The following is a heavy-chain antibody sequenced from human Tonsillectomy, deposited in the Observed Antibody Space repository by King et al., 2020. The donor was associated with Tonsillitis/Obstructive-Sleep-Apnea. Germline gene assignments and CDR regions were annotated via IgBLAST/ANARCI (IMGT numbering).Heavy chain of an antibody. J-gene: IGHJ5*02. Sequence: LQLQESCPGLVKPSETLSLTCTVSGGSISSSSYYWGWIRQPPGKVLEWIGSIYYSGSTYYNPSLKSRVTISVDTSKNQFSLKLSSVTAADTAVYYCAISDIVVVPAATSRPWFDTWGQGTLVTVSS. D-gene: IGHD2-2*01. CDR1: GGSISSSSYY. CDR2: IYYSGST. V-gene: IGHV4-39*01. CDR3: AISDIVVVPAATSRPWFDT.